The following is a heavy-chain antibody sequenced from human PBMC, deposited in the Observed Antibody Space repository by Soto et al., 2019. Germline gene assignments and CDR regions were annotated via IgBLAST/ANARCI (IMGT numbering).Heavy chain of an antibody. J-gene: IGHJ6*02. Sequence: PSETLSLTCVVSGDSMTRGSYYWAWIRQPPGKGLEWIGSFYYTGSTNYNPSLKSRVTVSADTSNNHFSLRLTSVTAADTAVYYCARQPIVGATYYYYYGMDVWGQGTMVTVSS. CDR1: GDSMTRGSYY. V-gene: IGHV4-39*01. CDR2: FYYTGST. D-gene: IGHD1-26*01. CDR3: ARQPIVGATYYYYYGMDV.